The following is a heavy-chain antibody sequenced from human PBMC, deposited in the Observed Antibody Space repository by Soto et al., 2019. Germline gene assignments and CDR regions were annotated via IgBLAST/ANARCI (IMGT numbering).Heavy chain of an antibody. J-gene: IGHJ6*02. CDR1: GGTFSSYA. V-gene: IGHV1-69*13. D-gene: IGHD1-7*01. CDR2: IIPIFGTA. CDR3: AGGELELLLLNYYYYYGMDV. Sequence: SVKVSCKASGGTFSSYAISWVRQAPGQGLEWMGGIIPIFGTANYAQKFQGRVTITADESTSTAYMELSSLRSEDTAVYYCAGGELELLLLNYYYYYGMDVWGQGTTVTVSS.